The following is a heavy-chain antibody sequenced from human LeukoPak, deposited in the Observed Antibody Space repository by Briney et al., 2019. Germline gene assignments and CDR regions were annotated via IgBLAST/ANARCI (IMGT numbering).Heavy chain of an antibody. J-gene: IGHJ4*02. D-gene: IGHD6-19*01. CDR2: INPNSGGT. Sequence: ASVKVSCKASGYTFTGYYMHWVRQAPGQGLEWMGRINPNSGGTNYAQKFQGRVTMTRDTSTSTVYMEVSSLRSEDSAVYYCARAGAYSSGVFAYWGQGTLVTVSS. V-gene: IGHV1-2*06. CDR3: ARAGAYSSGVFAY. CDR1: GYTFTGYY.